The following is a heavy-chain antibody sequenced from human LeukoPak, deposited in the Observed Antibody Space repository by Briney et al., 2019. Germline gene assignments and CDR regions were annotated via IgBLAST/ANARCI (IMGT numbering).Heavy chain of an antibody. V-gene: IGHV3-21*01. CDR3: ARDRGSYPYYFDD. CDR1: GFTFSSYS. CDR2: ISSSSSYI. Sequence: GGSLRLSCAASGFTFSSYSMNWVRQAPGKGLEWVSSISSSSSYIYYADSVKGRFTISRDNAKNTLYLQMSSLRAEDTAVYYCARDRGSYPYYFDDWGLGTLVTVSS. D-gene: IGHD1-26*01. J-gene: IGHJ4*02.